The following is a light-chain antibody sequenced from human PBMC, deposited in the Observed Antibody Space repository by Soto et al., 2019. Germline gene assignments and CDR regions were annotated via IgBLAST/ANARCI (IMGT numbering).Light chain of an antibody. J-gene: IGLJ1*01. CDR1: SSDVGGYNY. CDR2: DVS. Sequence: QSALTQPASVSGSPGQSITISCTGTSSDVGGYNYVSWYQQHPGKAPKLMIYDVSNRPSGVSNRFSGSKSGNTASLTISGPQAGDGAGYYRSPNKSRNPLVVFGTGTKVTVL. CDR3: SPNKSRNPLVV. V-gene: IGLV2-14*01.